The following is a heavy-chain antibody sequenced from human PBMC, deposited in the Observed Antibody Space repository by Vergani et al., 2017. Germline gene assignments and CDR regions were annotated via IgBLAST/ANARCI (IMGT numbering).Heavy chain of an antibody. CDR1: GFTFSSYA. CDR3: AKDAVAYYYDSSGYYSYYYYYGMDV. D-gene: IGHD3-22*01. V-gene: IGHV3-23*01. Sequence: EVQLLESGGGLVQPGGSLRLSCAASGFTFSSYAMSWVRQAPGKGLEWVSASSGSGGSTYYADSVKGRFTISRDNSKNTLYLQMNSLRAEDTAVYYCAKDAVAYYYDSSGYYSYYYYYGMDVWGQGTTVTVSS. CDR2: SSGSGGST. J-gene: IGHJ6*02.